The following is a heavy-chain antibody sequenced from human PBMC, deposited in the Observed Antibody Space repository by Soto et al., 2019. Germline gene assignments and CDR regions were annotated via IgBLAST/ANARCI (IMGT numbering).Heavy chain of an antibody. Sequence: EVHLVESGGGLVKPGGSLRLSCAASGFTFSSYSMNWVRQAPGKGLEWVSSISSTSSYIYYADSVKGRFTISRDNAKNSLYLQKKSPRAEDPAVYYCARDPDPIGATGGGDFDYWGQGTLVTVSS. CDR1: GFTFSSYS. CDR3: ARDPDPIGATGGGDFDY. D-gene: IGHD5-12*01. V-gene: IGHV3-21*01. J-gene: IGHJ4*02. CDR2: ISSTSSYI.